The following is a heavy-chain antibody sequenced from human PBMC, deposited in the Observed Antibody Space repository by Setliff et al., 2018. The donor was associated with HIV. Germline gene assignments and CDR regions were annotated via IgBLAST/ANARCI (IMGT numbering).Heavy chain of an antibody. CDR3: AIQRGDVDWYLSVVH. CDR2: VYTSGST. D-gene: IGHD3-9*01. CDR1: GGSLSTDSYY. Sequence: SETLSLTCAVSGGSLSTDSYYWSWIRQPAGKGLEWIGHVYTSGSTDYNPSLKSRATISVETSKRQFSLNLTSVTAADTAMYFCAIQRGDVDWYLSVVHWGQGKLVTVSS. J-gene: IGHJ5*02. V-gene: IGHV4-61*09.